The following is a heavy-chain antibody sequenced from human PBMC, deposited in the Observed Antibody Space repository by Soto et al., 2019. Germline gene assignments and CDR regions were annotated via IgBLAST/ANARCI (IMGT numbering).Heavy chain of an antibody. D-gene: IGHD7-27*01. J-gene: IGHJ4*02. CDR1: GGTFSGHA. V-gene: IGHV1-69*06. CDR3: ARGPNWGYRFDS. CDR2: LIPLFGTT. Sequence: QVQLVQSGAEVKKPGSSVKVSCEASGGTFSGHAISWVRQAPGQGPEWMGGLIPLFGTTQHSQNFQDRLTITADKSTSTAYMELTSLRFEDTAIYYCARGPNWGYRFDSWGQGTLVTVSS.